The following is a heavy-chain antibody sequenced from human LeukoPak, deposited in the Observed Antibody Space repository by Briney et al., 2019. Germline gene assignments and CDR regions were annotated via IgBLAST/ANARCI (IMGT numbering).Heavy chain of an antibody. CDR2: INHSGST. J-gene: IGHJ4*02. Sequence: PSETLSLTCAVYGGSFSGYYWSWIRQPPGKGLEWIGEINHSGSTNYNPSLKSRVTISVDTSKNQFSLKLSSVTAADTAAYYCARVDDYYGSGSFPFDYWGQGTLVTVSS. CDR1: GGSFSGYY. D-gene: IGHD3-10*01. CDR3: ARVDDYYGSGSFPFDY. V-gene: IGHV4-34*01.